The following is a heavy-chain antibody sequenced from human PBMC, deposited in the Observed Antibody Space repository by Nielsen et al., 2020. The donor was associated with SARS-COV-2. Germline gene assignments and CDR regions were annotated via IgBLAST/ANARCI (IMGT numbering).Heavy chain of an antibody. D-gene: IGHD2-8*01. CDR1: GFAFFRYG. Sequence: GGSLRLSCAASGFAFFRYGMHWVRPAPGTVLEWVAFIRYGGNSKYYADSVKGRFTISRDNSNNTLYLQMSSLRPEDTALYYCASPRHALMLYHMDYWGQGTLVTVSS. CDR2: IRYGGNSK. V-gene: IGHV3-30*02. J-gene: IGHJ4*02. CDR3: ASPRHALMLYHMDY.